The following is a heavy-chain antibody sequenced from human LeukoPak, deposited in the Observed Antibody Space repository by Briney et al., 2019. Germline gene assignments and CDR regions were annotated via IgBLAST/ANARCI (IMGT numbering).Heavy chain of an antibody. CDR2: MNPNSGNK. V-gene: IGHV1-8*01. D-gene: IGHD3-9*01. CDR1: GYTFTSYD. J-gene: IGHJ4*02. Sequence: ASVKVSCKASGYTFTSYDINWVRQATGPGLEWMGWMNPNSGNKGYAQKFQGRVTMTRNTSISIAYMEVSSLRSEDTAVYYCARGNRGDILTGYSLGYWGQGTLVTVSS. CDR3: ARGNRGDILTGYSLGY.